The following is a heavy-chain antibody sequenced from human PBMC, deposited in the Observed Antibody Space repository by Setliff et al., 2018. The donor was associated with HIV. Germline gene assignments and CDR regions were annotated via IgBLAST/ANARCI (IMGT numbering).Heavy chain of an antibody. V-gene: IGHV4-30-4*08. CDR1: GGSITNADYY. D-gene: IGHD1-1*01. J-gene: IGHJ4*02. Sequence: PSETLSLTCAVSGGSITNADYYWSWTRQPPGKGLEWIGYIYYSGNTYYNPSLKSRVVISIDTSSNQFSLNLNSVTAADTAVYFCAREKHWNGPFDYWGQGKLVTVSS. CDR3: AREKHWNGPFDY. CDR2: IYYSGNT.